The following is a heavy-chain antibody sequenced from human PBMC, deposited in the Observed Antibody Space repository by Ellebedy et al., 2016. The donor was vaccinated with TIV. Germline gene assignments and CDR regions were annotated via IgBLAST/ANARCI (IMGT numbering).Heavy chain of an antibody. CDR2: IYYSGST. Sequence: SETLSLXXTVSGGSVSSGSSYWSWIRQPPGKGLEWFGYIYYSGSTNYNPSLKSRVTISVDTSKNQFSLKLSSVTAADTAVYYCARDLGVSDYWGQGTLVTVSS. V-gene: IGHV4-61*01. J-gene: IGHJ4*02. CDR1: GGSVSSGSSY. D-gene: IGHD2-21*01. CDR3: ARDLGVSDY.